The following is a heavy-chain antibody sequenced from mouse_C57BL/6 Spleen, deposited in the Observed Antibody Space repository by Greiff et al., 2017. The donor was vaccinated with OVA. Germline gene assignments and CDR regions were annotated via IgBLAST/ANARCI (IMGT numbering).Heavy chain of an antibody. CDR2: INPNNGGT. CDR3: ARKGGYDVAMDY. V-gene: IGHV1-22*01. CDR1: GYTFTDYN. J-gene: IGHJ4*01. Sequence: VQLKESGPELVKPGASVKMSCKASGYTFTDYNMHWVKQSHGKSLEWIGYINPNNGGTSYNQKFKGKATLTVNKSSSTAYMELRSLTSEDSAVYYCARKGGYDVAMDYWGQGTSVTVSS. D-gene: IGHD2-2*01.